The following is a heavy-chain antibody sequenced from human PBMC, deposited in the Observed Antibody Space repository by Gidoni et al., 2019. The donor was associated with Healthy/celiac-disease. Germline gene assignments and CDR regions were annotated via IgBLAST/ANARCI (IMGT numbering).Heavy chain of an antibody. Sequence: QVQLVESGGGVVQPGRSRRLHCAASGLTLRSYGMHWVRQAPGKGLEWVAVISYDGSNKYYADTVKGRFTISRDNSKNTLYLQMNSLRAEDTAVYYCARDRDYYDSSGYYRPYYYYGMDVWGQGTTVTVSS. CDR2: ISYDGSNK. J-gene: IGHJ6*02. CDR3: ARDRDYYDSSGYYRPYYYYGMDV. V-gene: IGHV3-30*03. D-gene: IGHD3-22*01. CDR1: GLTLRSYG.